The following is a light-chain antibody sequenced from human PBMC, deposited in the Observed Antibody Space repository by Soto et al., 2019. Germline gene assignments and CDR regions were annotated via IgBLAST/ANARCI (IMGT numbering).Light chain of an antibody. J-gene: IGKJ2*01. Sequence: DIVLTQSPATLSLSPGERATLSCRASQSVSSNLAWYQQKPGQAPRLLIYDASKRATDIPTRFSGSGFGTDFTLTITSREPEDSAVYYCQQRITWPTFGQGTKLEIK. CDR1: QSVSSN. CDR3: QQRITWPT. V-gene: IGKV3-11*01. CDR2: DAS.